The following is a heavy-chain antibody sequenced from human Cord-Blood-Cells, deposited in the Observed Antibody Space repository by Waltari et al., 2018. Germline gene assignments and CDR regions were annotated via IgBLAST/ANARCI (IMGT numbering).Heavy chain of an antibody. CDR2: IYYSGST. Sequence: QVQLQESGPGLVKPSQTLSLTCTVSAGSLSRGGYSGILNRRHPGKGLEWIGYIYYSGSTYYNPSLKSRVTISVDTSKNQFSLKLSSVTAADTAVYYCAGYCSSTSCLNFDYWGQGTLVTVSS. V-gene: IGHV4-31*03. D-gene: IGHD2-2*03. CDR1: AGSLSRGGYS. CDR3: AGYCSSTSCLNFDY. J-gene: IGHJ4*02.